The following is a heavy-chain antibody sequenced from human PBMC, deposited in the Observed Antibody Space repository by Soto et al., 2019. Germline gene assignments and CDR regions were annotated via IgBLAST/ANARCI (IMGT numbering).Heavy chain of an antibody. V-gene: IGHV1-2*04. CDR2: INPNSGGT. D-gene: IGHD3-3*01. Sequence: ASVKVSCKASGYTFTGYYMHWVRQAPGQGLEWMGWINPNSGGTNYAQKFQGWVTMTRDTSINTAYMELSRLRSDDTAVYYCARDFRETIFGVVIQNWFDPWGQGTLVTVSS. J-gene: IGHJ5*02. CDR3: ARDFRETIFGVVIQNWFDP. CDR1: GYTFTGYY.